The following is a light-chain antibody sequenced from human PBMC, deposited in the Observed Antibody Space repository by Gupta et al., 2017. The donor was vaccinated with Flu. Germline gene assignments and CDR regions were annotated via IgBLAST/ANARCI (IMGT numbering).Light chain of an antibody. CDR3: QSGDSTNPVV. CDR1: ALPDQY. Sequence: SFELTQSPSVSVSPGQTAIITCSGDALPDQYVYWYQQRPGQAPILVIYKDIERPSHIPERFSGSSSGTTVTVTISSGQEEEEADYYCQSGDSTNPVVFGGGTKLIVL. J-gene: IGLJ2*01. V-gene: IGLV3-25*02. CDR2: KDI.